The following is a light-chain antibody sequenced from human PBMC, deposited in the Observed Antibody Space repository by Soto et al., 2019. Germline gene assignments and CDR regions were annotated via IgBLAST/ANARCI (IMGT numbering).Light chain of an antibody. J-gene: IGKJ1*01. V-gene: IGKV1-39*01. CDR2: AAS. CDR1: QSISSY. CDR3: QQTYSTPWT. Sequence: DIQMTQSPSSLSASVGDRVTITCRASQSISSYINWYQQKPGKAPNLLIYAASSLQSGVPSRFSGSASGTDFTLTISSLQPEDFATYHCQQTYSTPWTFGQGTKVDIK.